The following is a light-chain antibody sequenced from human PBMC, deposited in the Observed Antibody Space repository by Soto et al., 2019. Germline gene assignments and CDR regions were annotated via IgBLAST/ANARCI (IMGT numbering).Light chain of an antibody. V-gene: IGKV1-6*01. CDR1: QGIRNE. J-gene: IGKJ1*01. Sequence: AIQMTQSPSSLSASVGDRVTITCRASQGIRNELSWFQQRPGNAPTLLISAASRLQSGVPSRFSGSGSGTEFTLTISSLQPEDFGIYYCQQYENYWTFGQGTKVDIK. CDR3: QQYENYWT. CDR2: AAS.